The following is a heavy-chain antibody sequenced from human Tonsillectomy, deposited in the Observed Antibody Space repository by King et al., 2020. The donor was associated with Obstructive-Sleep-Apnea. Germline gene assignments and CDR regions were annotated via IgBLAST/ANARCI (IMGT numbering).Heavy chain of an antibody. CDR3: ARDVGACSGSYRGFDY. J-gene: IGHJ4*02. CDR1: GGSISSYY. Sequence: MQLQESGPGLVKPSETVYLICTVSGGSISSYYWSWVRQPPGKGLEWIGYIYYSGSTNYNPALKSRVSISVVTSKNQFSLKLCSVTAADTAVYYCARDVGACSGSYRGFDYWGQGTLFTVSS. CDR2: IYYSGST. D-gene: IGHD1-26*01. V-gene: IGHV4-59*01.